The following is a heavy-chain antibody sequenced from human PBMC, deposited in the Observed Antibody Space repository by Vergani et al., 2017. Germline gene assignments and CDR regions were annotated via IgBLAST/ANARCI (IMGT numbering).Heavy chain of an antibody. CDR3: VSGRDFMDV. CDR2: ITWNGDDT. V-gene: IGHV3-20*01. D-gene: IGHD1-1*01. J-gene: IGHJ6*03. Sequence: EVQLVESGGGVVRPGGSLRLSCAASGFTFNDYGMNWVRQAPGKGLEWVAGITWNGDDTDYADSVKGRFTLSRDNAKNSLYLQMNSLRADDTALYRCVSGRDFMDVWGNGTTVTVSS. CDR1: GFTFNDYG.